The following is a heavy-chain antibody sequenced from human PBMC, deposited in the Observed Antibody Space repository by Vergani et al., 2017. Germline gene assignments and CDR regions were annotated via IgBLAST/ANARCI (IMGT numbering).Heavy chain of an antibody. V-gene: IGHV2-26*01. D-gene: IGHD1-26*01. CDR1: GFSLSTARMG. Sequence: QVTLKESGPVLVKPPETLTLTCTVSGFSLSTARMGVSWIRQPPGKALEWLAHIFSNDEKSYSTSLKSRLTISKDTSKSQVVLTMTNMDPVYTATYYCARIVRVGATTSSPFDYWGQGTLVTVSS. J-gene: IGHJ4*02. CDR2: IFSNDEK. CDR3: ARIVRVGATTSSPFDY.